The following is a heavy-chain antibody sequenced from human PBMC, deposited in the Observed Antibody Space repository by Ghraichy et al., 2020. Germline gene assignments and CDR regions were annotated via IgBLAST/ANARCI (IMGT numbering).Heavy chain of an antibody. CDR2: ITSSSRTK. D-gene: IGHD4-23*01. CDR1: GFTFSSYS. Sequence: ESLRLSCVGSGFTFSSYSLNWVRQSPGKGLEWVSYITSSSRTKSYADSVRGRFTISRDNAQNSLYLQMNSLRDEDTAVYYCARGSKVVRFFYYDGMDVWGQGTTVTVSS. CDR3: ARGSKVVRFFYYDGMDV. V-gene: IGHV3-48*02. J-gene: IGHJ6*02.